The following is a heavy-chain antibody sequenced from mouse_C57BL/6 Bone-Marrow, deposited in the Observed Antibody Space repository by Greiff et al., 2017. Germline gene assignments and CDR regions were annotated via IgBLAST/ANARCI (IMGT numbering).Heavy chain of an antibody. V-gene: IGHV1-15*01. CDR1: GYTFTDYE. D-gene: IGHD3-3*01. CDR3: TNGTWNYYAMDY. J-gene: IGHJ4*01. Sequence: VQLQESGAELVRPGASVTLSCKASGYTFTDYEMHWVKQTPVHGLEWIGAIDPETGGTAYNQKFKGKAILTADKSSSTAYMELRSLTSEDSAVYYCTNGTWNYYAMDYWGQGTSVTVSS. CDR2: IDPETGGT.